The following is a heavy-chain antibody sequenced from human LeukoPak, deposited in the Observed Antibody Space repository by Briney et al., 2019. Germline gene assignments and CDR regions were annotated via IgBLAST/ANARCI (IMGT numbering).Heavy chain of an antibody. CDR3: ARYYYDSSGYGGGRLGSFDY. D-gene: IGHD3-22*01. CDR2: IYYSGST. Sequence: PSETLSLTCTVSGGSISSYYWSWIRQPPGKGLEWIGYIYYSGSTNYNPSLKSRVTISVDTSKNQFSLKLSSVTAADTGVYYCARYYYDSSGYGGGRLGSFDYWGQGTLVTVSS. CDR1: GGSISSYY. J-gene: IGHJ4*02. V-gene: IGHV4-59*01.